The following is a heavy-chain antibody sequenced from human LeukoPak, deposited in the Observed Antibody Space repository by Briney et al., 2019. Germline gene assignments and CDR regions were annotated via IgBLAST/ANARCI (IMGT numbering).Heavy chain of an antibody. J-gene: IGHJ4*02. V-gene: IGHV5-51*01. D-gene: IGHD1-1*01. CDR2: IYPGDSDT. Sequence: GESLKISCRGSGYSFTTCWIGWVRQMPGKGLEWMGIIYPGDSDTRYTPSFQGQVTLSADKSINTAYLQWSSLKASDTAMYYCARRLGTTLDYWGQGTLVTVSS. CDR1: GYSFTTCW. CDR3: ARRLGTTLDY.